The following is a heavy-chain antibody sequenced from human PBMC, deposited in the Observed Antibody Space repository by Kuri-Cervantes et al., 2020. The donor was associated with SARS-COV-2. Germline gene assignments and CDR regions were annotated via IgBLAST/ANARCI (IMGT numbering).Heavy chain of an antibody. D-gene: IGHD6-6*01. Sequence: GESLKISCAASGFTFSSYAMHWVRQAPGKGLEWVAVISYDGSNKYYADSVKGRFTISRDNAKNSLYLQMNSLRAEDTAVYYCAVQSVAAHYYYGMDVWGQGTTVTVSS. CDR2: ISYDGSNK. CDR3: AVQSVAAHYYYGMDV. CDR1: GFTFSSYA. V-gene: IGHV3-30-3*01. J-gene: IGHJ6*02.